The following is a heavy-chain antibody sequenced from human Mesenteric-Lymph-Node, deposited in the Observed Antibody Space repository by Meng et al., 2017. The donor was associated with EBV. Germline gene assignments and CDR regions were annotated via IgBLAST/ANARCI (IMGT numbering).Heavy chain of an antibody. CDR3: ATAYCGSDCYVHYLIEY. V-gene: IGHV1-3*01. CDR1: GYTNYA. Sequence: HVQLGQCGAEVKKSGASVKVSCKASGYTNYAMHWVRQAPGQRLEWMGWINAGNGNTEYSQKFQGRVTITRDTSASTAHMEVSSLRSEDTAVYYCATAYCGSDCYVHYLIEYWGQGTLVTVSS. J-gene: IGHJ4*02. CDR2: INAGNGNT. D-gene: IGHD2-21*02.